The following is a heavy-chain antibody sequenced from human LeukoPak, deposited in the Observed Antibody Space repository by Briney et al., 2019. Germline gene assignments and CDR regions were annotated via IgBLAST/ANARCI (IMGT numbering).Heavy chain of an antibody. CDR3: GRDLAVGRPSFDS. Sequence: GMSLRLSCTTSGFTFSSYGLHWVRQAPGKGLEWAADIWYHGRNQYYADSVKGRFTISRDNSKSTLYLQMNSLRVEDTAVYFCGRDLAVGRPSFDSWGQGTLVTVSS. CDR1: GFTFSSYG. CDR2: IWYHGRNQ. D-gene: IGHD3/OR15-3a*01. V-gene: IGHV3-33*01. J-gene: IGHJ4*02.